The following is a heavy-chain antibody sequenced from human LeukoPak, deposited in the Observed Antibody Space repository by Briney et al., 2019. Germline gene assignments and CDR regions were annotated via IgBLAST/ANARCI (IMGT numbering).Heavy chain of an antibody. Sequence: GESLRISCKASGYSFTSYWIGWLRQMPGKGLEWMGIIYPGDSDTRYSPSFQGQVTISADKSISTAYLQWSSLKASDTAMYYCARQHDFWSGYDWFDPWGQGTLVTVSS. CDR2: IYPGDSDT. D-gene: IGHD3-3*01. V-gene: IGHV5-51*01. CDR3: ARQHDFWSGYDWFDP. CDR1: GYSFTSYW. J-gene: IGHJ5*02.